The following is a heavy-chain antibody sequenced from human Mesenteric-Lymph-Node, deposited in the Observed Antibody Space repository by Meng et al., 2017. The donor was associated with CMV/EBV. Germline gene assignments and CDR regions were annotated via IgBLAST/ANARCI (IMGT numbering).Heavy chain of an antibody. Sequence: GSLRLSCAVYGGSFSGYYWSWIRQPPGKGLEWIGEINHSGSTNYNPSLKSRVTISVDTSKNQFSLKLSSVTAADTAVYYCARGVGYSGYDFFDYYGMDVWGQGTTVTVSS. D-gene: IGHD5-12*01. J-gene: IGHJ6*02. CDR1: GGSFSGYY. CDR3: ARGVGYSGYDFFDYYGMDV. V-gene: IGHV4-34*01. CDR2: INHSGST.